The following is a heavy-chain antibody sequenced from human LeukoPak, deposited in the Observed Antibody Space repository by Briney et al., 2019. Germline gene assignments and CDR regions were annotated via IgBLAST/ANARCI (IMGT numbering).Heavy chain of an antibody. D-gene: IGHD2-21*01. J-gene: IGHJ6*03. CDR3: ARYSEVYYYVDV. CDR1: GFTFSTYS. V-gene: IGHV3-21*01. Sequence: GGSLRLSCAASGFTFSTYSMNWVRQAPGKGLEWVSCISSSSTYIYYADSVKGRFTISRDDAKKSMYLQMNSLRVEDTAVYFCARYSEVYYYVDVWGTGTTVTVSS. CDR2: ISSSSTYI.